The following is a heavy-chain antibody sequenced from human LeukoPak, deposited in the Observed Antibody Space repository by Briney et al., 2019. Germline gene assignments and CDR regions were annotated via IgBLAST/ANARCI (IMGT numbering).Heavy chain of an antibody. J-gene: IGHJ4*02. Sequence: ASVKVSCKASGYTFSDYYMHWVRQAPGQGLEWMGWINPNSGGTNYAQKFQGRVTVTRDTSISTAYMELSRLRSDDTAVYFCARDIERYLDFWSGYGYDYWGQGTLVTVSS. CDR3: ARDIERYLDFWSGYGYDY. CDR2: INPNSGGT. CDR1: GYTFSDYY. V-gene: IGHV1-2*02. D-gene: IGHD3-3*01.